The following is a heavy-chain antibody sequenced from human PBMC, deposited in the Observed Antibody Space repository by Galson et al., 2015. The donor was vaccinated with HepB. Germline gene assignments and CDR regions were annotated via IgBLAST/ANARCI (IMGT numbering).Heavy chain of an antibody. J-gene: IGHJ6*02. D-gene: IGHD3-10*01. Sequence: SLRLSCAASGFTFSSYSMNWVRQAPGKGLEWVSSISSSSSYIYYADSVKGRFTIFRDNAKNSLYLQMNSLRAEDTAVYYCARVLQPGGFGEYPLYDGMDVWGQGTTVTVSS. V-gene: IGHV3-21*01. CDR3: ARVLQPGGFGEYPLYDGMDV. CDR1: GFTFSSYS. CDR2: ISSSSSYI.